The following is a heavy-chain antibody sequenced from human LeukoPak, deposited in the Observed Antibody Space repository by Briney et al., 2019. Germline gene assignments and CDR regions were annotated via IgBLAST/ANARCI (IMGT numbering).Heavy chain of an antibody. CDR3: ARGEKVPDYFDY. CDR1: GGSISNRSYY. CDR2: ISDSGNT. Sequence: SETLSLTCTVSGGSISNRSYYWGRIRQPPGKGLEWIGKISDSGNTYYSPSLRSRVTISIDTSKNQFSLKLSSVTATDTAVYYCARGEKVPDYFDYWGQGTLVTVSS. D-gene: IGHD3-16*01. J-gene: IGHJ4*02. V-gene: IGHV4-39*01.